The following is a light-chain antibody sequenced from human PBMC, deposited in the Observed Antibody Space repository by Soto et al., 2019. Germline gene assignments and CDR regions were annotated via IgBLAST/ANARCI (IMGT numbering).Light chain of an antibody. CDR1: SSDVGGYNY. J-gene: IGLJ2*01. CDR2: EDS. V-gene: IGLV2-14*01. Sequence: QSVLTQPASVSGSPGQSITISCTGTSSDVGGYNYVSWYQQHPGKAPKLMIYEDSNRPSGVSSRFSGSKSGNTASLTISGLQAEDEAEYCCSSYTSRSTLVFGGGTKLTVL. CDR3: SSYTSRSTLV.